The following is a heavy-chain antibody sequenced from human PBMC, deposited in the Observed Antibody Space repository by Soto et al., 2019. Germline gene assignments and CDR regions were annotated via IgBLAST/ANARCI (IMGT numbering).Heavy chain of an antibody. Sequence: QVQLVQSGAEVKKPGASVKLSCKASGYTFINYYIHWVRQAPGQGLEWMGIFNPTSGSTNYAQKSQGRVTWTWETSTRTFNRSLGGRGLDETAWNYVAGDLAAVDSGGQGTRVT. CDR2: FNPTSGST. CDR3: AGDLAAVDS. V-gene: IGHV1-46*01. J-gene: IGHJ4*02. D-gene: IGHD6-25*01. CDR1: GYTFINYY.